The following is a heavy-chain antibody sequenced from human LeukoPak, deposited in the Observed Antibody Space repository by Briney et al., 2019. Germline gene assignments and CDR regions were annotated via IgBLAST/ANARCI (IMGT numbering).Heavy chain of an antibody. CDR2: IYYSGST. D-gene: IGHD5-12*01. J-gene: IGHJ4*02. V-gene: IGHV4-39*01. Sequence: SETLSLTCTVSGGSISSSSYYWGWIRQPPGKGLEWIGSIYYSGSTCYNPSLKSRVTISVDTSKNQFSLKLSSVTAADIAVYYCARIVATLFDYWGQGTLVTVSS. CDR3: ARIVATLFDY. CDR1: GGSISSSSYY.